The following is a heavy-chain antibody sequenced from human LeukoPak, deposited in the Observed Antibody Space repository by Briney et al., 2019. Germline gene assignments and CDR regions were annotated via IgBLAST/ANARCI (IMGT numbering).Heavy chain of an antibody. CDR1: GFTFSNYA. CDR2: LSGSGGAI. V-gene: IGHV3-23*01. CDR3: ARDRDCSSTSCYGLDAFDI. J-gene: IGHJ3*02. Sequence: PGGSLRLSCAASGFTFSNYAMSWVRQAPGKGLEWVSALSGSGGAIYYADSVRGRFTISRDNSKNTLYLQMNSLRVEDTAVYYCARDRDCSSTSCYGLDAFDIWGQGTMVTVSS. D-gene: IGHD2-2*01.